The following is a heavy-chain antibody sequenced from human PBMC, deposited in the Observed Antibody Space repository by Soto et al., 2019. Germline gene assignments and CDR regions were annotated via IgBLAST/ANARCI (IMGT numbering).Heavy chain of an antibody. Sequence: EVQLLESGGGLVQPGGSLRLSCAASGFTFSSYAMSWVRQAPGKGLEWVSAISGSGGSTYYADSVKGWFTISRDNSKNSLYLHMNSLRAEDTAVYYCAKASTRGPIVVVPAASDWGQGTLVTVSS. V-gene: IGHV3-23*01. CDR2: ISGSGGST. D-gene: IGHD2-2*01. CDR3: AKASTRGPIVVVPAASD. J-gene: IGHJ4*02. CDR1: GFTFSSYA.